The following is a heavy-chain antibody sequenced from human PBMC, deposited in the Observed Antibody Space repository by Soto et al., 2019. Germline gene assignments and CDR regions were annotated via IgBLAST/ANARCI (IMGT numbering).Heavy chain of an antibody. D-gene: IGHD2-15*01. J-gene: IGHJ5*02. Sequence: PGESLKISCKGSGYSFTTYWIGWVRQMPGKGLEWMGIIYPGDSDTRYSPSFQGQVTISADKSISTAYLQWSSLKASDTAMYYCARQAVVAASPRWFDPWGQGTLVTV. CDR3: ARQAVVAASPRWFDP. CDR2: IYPGDSDT. V-gene: IGHV5-51*01. CDR1: GYSFTTYW.